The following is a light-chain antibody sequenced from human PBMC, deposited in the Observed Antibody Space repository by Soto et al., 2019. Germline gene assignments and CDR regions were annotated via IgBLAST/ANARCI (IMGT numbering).Light chain of an antibody. V-gene: IGKV2-30*02. CDR2: KAS. Sequence: IVLTQSPLSLPVTLGQTASISFSSSQSLVHSDGNTYSNWFPXRTGQSXXRLIYKASKRESGVPDRFSGSGSGTDCPLSISRVEADYVGVHYCMQGITFTFGQGTKVDIK. CDR1: QSLVHSDGNTY. CDR3: MQGITFT. J-gene: IGKJ1*01.